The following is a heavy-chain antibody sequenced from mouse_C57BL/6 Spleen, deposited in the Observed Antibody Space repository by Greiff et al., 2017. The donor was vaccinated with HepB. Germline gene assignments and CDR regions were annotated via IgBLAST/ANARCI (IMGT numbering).Heavy chain of an antibody. CDR1: GYTFTSYW. CDR3: ARSAILGYAMDY. V-gene: IGHV1-64*01. J-gene: IGHJ4*01. Sequence: QVQLQQSGPELVRPGASVKLSCKASGYTFTSYWMHWVKQRPGQGLEWIGMIHPNSGSTNYNEKFKSKATLTVDKSSSTAYMQLSSLTSEDSAVYYCARSAILGYAMDYWGQGTSVTVSS. D-gene: IGHD1-2*01. CDR2: IHPNSGST.